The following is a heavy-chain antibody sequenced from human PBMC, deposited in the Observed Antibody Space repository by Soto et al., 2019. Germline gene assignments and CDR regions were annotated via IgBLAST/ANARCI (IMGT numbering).Heavy chain of an antibody. CDR1: GFTFSSYS. Sequence: GESLCLTCAASGFTFSSYSMNWVRQAPGKGLEWVSSISSSSSYIYYADSVKGRFTISRDNAKNSLYLQMNSLRAEATAVYYCASRRGYGDGSGGMDVWGQGTTVTVSS. J-gene: IGHJ6*02. CDR2: ISSSSSYI. CDR3: ASRRGYGDGSGGMDV. D-gene: IGHD5-18*01. V-gene: IGHV3-21*01.